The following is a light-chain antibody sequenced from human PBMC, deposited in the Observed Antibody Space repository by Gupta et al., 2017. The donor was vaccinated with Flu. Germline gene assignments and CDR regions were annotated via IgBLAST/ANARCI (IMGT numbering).Light chain of an antibody. CDR3: QQSDTSPPT. V-gene: IGKV1-39*01. CDR1: QTISTY. CDR2: GAF. J-gene: IGKJ4*01. Sequence: PSSLSASVGDRVTLTCRTSQTISTYLNWYQQKPGEAPHLLIYGAFFLRSGVPSRFSGSGSETEFSLTISALQPEDYAIYYCQQSDTSPPTFGAGTKVEI.